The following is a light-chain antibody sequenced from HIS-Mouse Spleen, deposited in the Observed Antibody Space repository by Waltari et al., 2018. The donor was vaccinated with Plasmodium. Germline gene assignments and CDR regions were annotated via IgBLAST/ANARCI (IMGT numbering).Light chain of an antibody. CDR1: SSNIGSNY. V-gene: IGLV1-47*01. CDR3: AAWDDSLSGRV. J-gene: IGLJ3*02. Sequence: QSVLTQPPSASGTPGQRVTIPCSGSSSNIGSNYVYWYQQLPGTAPKLLIYRNNQRPSGVPDRFSCSKTGTSASLAISGRRCEDEADYYCAAWDDSLSGRVFGGGTKLTVL. CDR2: RNN.